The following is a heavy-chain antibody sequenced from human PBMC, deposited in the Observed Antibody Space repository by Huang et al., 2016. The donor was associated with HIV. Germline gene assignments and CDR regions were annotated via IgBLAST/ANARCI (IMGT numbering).Heavy chain of an antibody. J-gene: IGHJ4*02. CDR3: VRDPRIQSWLNYFDY. D-gene: IGHD3-22*01. V-gene: IGHV3-74*01. Sequence: EVQLVESGGGLVQPGGSLSLSCAASGFTFSSYWMHWVRQARGKGLVWVSRIKSDGSSSGYADSVKGRFTNDRDNAKNTLYLQMNSLRAEDTAVYYCVRDPRIQSWLNYFDYWGQGTLVSVSS. CDR2: IKSDGSSS. CDR1: GFTFSSYW.